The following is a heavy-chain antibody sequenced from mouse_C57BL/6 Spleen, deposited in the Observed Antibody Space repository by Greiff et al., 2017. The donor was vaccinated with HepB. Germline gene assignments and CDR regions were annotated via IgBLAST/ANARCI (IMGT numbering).Heavy chain of an antibody. V-gene: IGHV1-72*01. J-gene: IGHJ4*01. CDR1: GYTFTSYW. CDR3: AREEITTVVEGYAMDY. CDR2: IDPNSGGT. D-gene: IGHD1-1*01. Sequence: VQLQQPGAELVKPGASVKLSCKASGYTFTSYWMHWVKQRPGRGLEWIGRIDPNSGGTKYNEKFKSKATLTVDKPSSTAYMQLSSLTSEDSAVYYCAREEITTVVEGYAMDYWGQGTSVTVSS.